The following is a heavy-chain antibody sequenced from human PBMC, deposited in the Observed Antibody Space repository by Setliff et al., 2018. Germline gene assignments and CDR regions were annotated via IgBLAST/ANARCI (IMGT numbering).Heavy chain of an antibody. CDR1: GGSISSRTHY. V-gene: IGHV4-61*09. Sequence: PSETLSLTCTVSGGSISSRTHYWSWIRQPAGKGLEWIGQIYTSWSSNYNPSLKSRVTISLDTSKNQFSLNLTSVTAADTAVYYCARATSGWYSAYYYYMDVWGKGTTVTVSS. J-gene: IGHJ6*03. D-gene: IGHD6-19*01. CDR3: ARATSGWYSAYYYYMDV. CDR2: IYTSWSS.